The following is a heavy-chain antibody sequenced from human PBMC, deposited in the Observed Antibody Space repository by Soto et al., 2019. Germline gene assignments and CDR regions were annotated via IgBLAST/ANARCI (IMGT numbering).Heavy chain of an antibody. V-gene: IGHV3-7*01. CDR2: IKEDGSAK. CDR3: ARAET. Sequence: VHLVESGGGLVQPGGSLRLSCAASGFTFSNSWMSWVRQAPGKGLEWVANIKEDGSAKYYVDSVKGRFTISRDNAKNSLYLQMNSLRAEDTAVYYCARAETWGQGSLVTVSS. J-gene: IGHJ5*02. CDR1: GFTFSNSW.